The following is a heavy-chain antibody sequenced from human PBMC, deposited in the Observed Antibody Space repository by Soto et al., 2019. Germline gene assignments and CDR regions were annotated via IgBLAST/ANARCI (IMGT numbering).Heavy chain of an antibody. J-gene: IGHJ4*02. CDR3: AKDRRVAEHETD. CDR1: GFTFSNSA. V-gene: IGHV3-23*01. D-gene: IGHD1-26*01. Sequence: EVQLLESGGGLVQPRESLRLSCVASGFTFSNSAMSWVRQAPGKGLEWVAAIAATGGSAYYADSVKGRFSISRDNSKNTLYLRMNILRVEDTALYYCAKDRRVAEHETDWGQGTLGTVSS. CDR2: IAATGGSA.